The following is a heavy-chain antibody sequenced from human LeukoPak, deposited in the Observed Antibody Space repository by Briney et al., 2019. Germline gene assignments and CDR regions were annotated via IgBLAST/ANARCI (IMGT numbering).Heavy chain of an antibody. J-gene: IGHJ4*02. D-gene: IGHD2-8*02. CDR3: ATYRQVLLPFES. V-gene: IGHV3-23*01. CDR1: GFTFSTFA. CDR2: IFPSGGEI. Sequence: PGGSLRLSCAASGFTFSTFAMIWVRQPPGKGLEWVSSIFPSGGEIHYADSVRGRFTISRDNSKSILSLQMNSLSAEDTAIYCCATYRQVLLPFESWGQGTLVTVSS.